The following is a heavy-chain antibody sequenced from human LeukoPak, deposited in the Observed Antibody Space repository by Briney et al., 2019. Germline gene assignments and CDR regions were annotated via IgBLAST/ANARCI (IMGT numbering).Heavy chain of an antibody. V-gene: IGHV3-7*03. CDR1: GFTFSTFW. Sequence: GGSLRLSCAASGFTFSTFWMTWVRQAPGKGLEWVANIKQDGSDKHFVDSVKGRFTISRDNSKNTLYLQMNSLRAEDTAVYYCAKESVWSPYDYWGQGTLVTVSS. CDR3: AKESVWSPYDY. CDR2: IKQDGSDK. D-gene: IGHD3-3*01. J-gene: IGHJ4*02.